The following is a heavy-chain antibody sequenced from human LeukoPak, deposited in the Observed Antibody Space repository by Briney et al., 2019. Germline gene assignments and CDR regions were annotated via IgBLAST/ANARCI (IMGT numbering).Heavy chain of an antibody. D-gene: IGHD2-2*01. Sequence: PSETLSLTCTVSGGSISSYYWSWVRQPAGKGMEWIGRIYTSGSTNYNTSLKSRVTMTVDTSKNQFSLKLSSVTAADTAVYYCARVNRSTSCYHPSCEAVFDHWGQGTLVTVSS. CDR1: GGSISSYY. J-gene: IGHJ5*02. CDR3: ARVNRSTSCYHPSCEAVFDH. V-gene: IGHV4-4*07. CDR2: IYTSGST.